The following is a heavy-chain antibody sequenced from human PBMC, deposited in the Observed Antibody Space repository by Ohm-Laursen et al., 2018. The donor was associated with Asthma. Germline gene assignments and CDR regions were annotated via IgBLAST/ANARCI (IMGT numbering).Heavy chain of an antibody. Sequence: SLRLSCAASEFNFSLYSMNWVRQAPGKGLEWVSYISSSSSTIYYADSVKGRFTISRDNAKNSLYLQMNNLRAEDAAIYYCAREWGGMDVWGQGTTVTVSS. CDR1: EFNFSLYS. V-gene: IGHV3-48*01. CDR3: AREWGGMDV. CDR2: ISSSSSTI. J-gene: IGHJ6*02. D-gene: IGHD3-16*01.